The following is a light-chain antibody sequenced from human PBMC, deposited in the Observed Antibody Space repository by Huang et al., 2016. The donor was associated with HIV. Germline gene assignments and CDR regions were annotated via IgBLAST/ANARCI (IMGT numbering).Light chain of an antibody. CDR1: QSVLYSSNNKNY. V-gene: IGKV4-1*01. J-gene: IGKJ1*01. CDR2: WAS. Sequence: DIGVTQSPDSLAVSLGERATINCKSSQSVLYSSNNKNYLAWYQQKAGQPPKLLMYWASTRESGVPDRFSGSGCGTDFTLTISSLQAEDVAVYYCQQYYSTPWAFGQGTKVEIK. CDR3: QQYYSTPWA.